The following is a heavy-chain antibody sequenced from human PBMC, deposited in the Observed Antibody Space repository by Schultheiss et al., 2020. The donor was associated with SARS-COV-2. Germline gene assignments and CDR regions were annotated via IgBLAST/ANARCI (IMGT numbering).Heavy chain of an antibody. J-gene: IGHJ6*02. CDR2: IYLSGST. Sequence: SETLSLTCAVSGYSISSGYYWGWIRQPPGKGLEWIGSIYLSGSTYYNPSLKSRVTISVDTSKNQFSLKLSSVTAADTAVYYCARGNGSGWTRYYYYYYGMDVWGQGTTVTVSS. CDR1: GYSISSGYY. CDR3: ARGNGSGWTRYYYYYYGMDV. D-gene: IGHD6-19*01. V-gene: IGHV4-38-2*01.